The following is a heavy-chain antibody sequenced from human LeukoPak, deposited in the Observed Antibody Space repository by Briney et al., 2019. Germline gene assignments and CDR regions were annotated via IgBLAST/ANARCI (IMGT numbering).Heavy chain of an antibody. J-gene: IGHJ4*02. D-gene: IGHD6-13*01. Sequence: PSETLSLTCTVSGGSISSSSYYWSWIRQPPGKGLEWIGEINHSGSTNYNPSLKSRVTISVDTSKNQFSLKLSSVTAADTAVYYCARASWSSSWYADYWGQGTLVTVSS. CDR3: ARASWSSSWYADY. CDR1: GGSISSSSYY. CDR2: INHSGST. V-gene: IGHV4-39*07.